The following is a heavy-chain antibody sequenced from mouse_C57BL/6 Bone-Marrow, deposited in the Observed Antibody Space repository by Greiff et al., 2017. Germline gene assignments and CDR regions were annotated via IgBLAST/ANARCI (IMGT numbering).Heavy chain of an antibody. V-gene: IGHV5-15*01. CDR3: ARCLLRAMDY. Sequence: EVQGVESGGGLVQPGGSLKLSCAASGFTFSDYGMAWVRQAPRKGPEWVAFISNLAYSIYYADTVTGRFTISRENAKNTLYLEMRSLRSEDTAMYYCARCLLRAMDYWGQGTSVTVSS. J-gene: IGHJ4*01. CDR1: GFTFSDYG. D-gene: IGHD1-1*01. CDR2: ISNLAYSI.